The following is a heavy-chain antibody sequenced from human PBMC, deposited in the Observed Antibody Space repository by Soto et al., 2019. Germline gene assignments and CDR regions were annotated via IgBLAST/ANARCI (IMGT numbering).Heavy chain of an antibody. CDR2: INHSGST. D-gene: IGHD2-8*01. V-gene: IGHV4-34*01. CDR3: ARGVLDVLMVYAILSWFDP. CDR1: GGSFSGYY. Sequence: QVQLQQWGAGLLKPSETLSLTCAVYGGSFSGYYWSWIRQPPGKGLEWIGEINHSGSTNYNPSLKSRVTISVDTSKNQFSLKLSSVTAADTAVYYCARGVLDVLMVYAILSWFDPWGQGTLVTVSS. J-gene: IGHJ5*02.